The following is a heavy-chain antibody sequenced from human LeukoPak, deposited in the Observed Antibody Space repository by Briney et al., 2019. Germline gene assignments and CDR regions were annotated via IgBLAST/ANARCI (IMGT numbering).Heavy chain of an antibody. V-gene: IGHV3-49*04. CDR1: GFTFGDYA. D-gene: IGHD5/OR15-5a*01. CDR3: TGLVSEGYFDY. Sequence: PGGSLRLSCTASGFTFGDYAMSWVRQAPGKGLEWVGFIRSKAYGGTTEYAASVKGRFTISRDDSKSIAYLQMNSLKTEDTAVYYCTGLVSEGYFDYWGQGTLVTVSS. J-gene: IGHJ4*02. CDR2: IRSKAYGGTT.